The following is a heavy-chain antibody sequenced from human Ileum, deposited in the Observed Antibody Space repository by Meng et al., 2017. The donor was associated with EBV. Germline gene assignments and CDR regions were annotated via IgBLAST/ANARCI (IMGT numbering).Heavy chain of an antibody. J-gene: IGHJ4*02. Sequence: QVQLPGSRPGLVQPSGTLSLTFAVYGGSISSSNWWSWVRQPPGKGLEWIGEIYHSGSTNYNPSLKSRDTMSVDKSKNQFSLNLSSVTAADTAVYYCARVGQWLPIDYWGQGTLVTVSS. V-gene: IGHV4-4*02. CDR3: ARVGQWLPIDY. D-gene: IGHD6-19*01. CDR1: GGSISSSNW. CDR2: IYHSGST.